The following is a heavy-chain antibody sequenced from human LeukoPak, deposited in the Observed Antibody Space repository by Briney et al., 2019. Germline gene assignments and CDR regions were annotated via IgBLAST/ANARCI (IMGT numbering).Heavy chain of an antibody. V-gene: IGHV4-34*01. D-gene: IGHD6-13*01. Sequence: PSETLSLTCAVYGGSFSGYYWSWIRQPPGKGLEWIGEINHSRSTNYNPSRKSRVTISVDTSKNHFALKLSYVTAPDTAVYYCARDPGLMRAAACGDYWGQGTLVIVSS. CDR2: INHSRST. CDR1: GGSFSGYY. J-gene: IGHJ4*02. CDR3: ARDPGLMRAAACGDY.